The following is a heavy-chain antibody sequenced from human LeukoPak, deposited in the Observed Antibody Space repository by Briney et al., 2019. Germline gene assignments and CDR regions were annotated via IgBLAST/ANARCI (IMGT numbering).Heavy chain of an antibody. V-gene: IGHV4-34*01. CDR1: SGSFSGYY. D-gene: IGHD3-22*01. Sequence: SETLSLTRAVYSGSFSGYYWSWIRQPPGKGLEWIGEINHGGSTHYNPSLKSRVTISLDTSKNQFSLKLSSVTAADTAVYYCARGSNYYDRSGYYSPYYFDYWGQGTLVTVSS. J-gene: IGHJ4*02. CDR2: INHGGST. CDR3: ARGSNYYDRSGYYSPYYFDY.